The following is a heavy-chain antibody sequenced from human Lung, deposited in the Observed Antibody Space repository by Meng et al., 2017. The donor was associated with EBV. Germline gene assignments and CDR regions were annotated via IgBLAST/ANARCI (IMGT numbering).Heavy chain of an antibody. Sequence: QVQLQESGPGLVKPSGTLSLTCAVSGGSISSSDLWSWVRQPPGKGLEWIGEIYHSGNTIYNPSLKSRVTISVDKSKNQFSLKVNSVTAADTAVYYCASLAAAGWFDPWGQGTLVTVSS. D-gene: IGHD6-13*01. CDR3: ASLAAAGWFDP. J-gene: IGHJ5*02. CDR2: IYHSGNT. V-gene: IGHV4-4*02. CDR1: GGSISSSDL.